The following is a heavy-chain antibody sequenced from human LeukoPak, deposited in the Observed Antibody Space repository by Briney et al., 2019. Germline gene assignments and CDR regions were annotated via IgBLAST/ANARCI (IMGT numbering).Heavy chain of an antibody. CDR1: RFTFSTYW. CDR3: ARVDAYSRSWWDDF. J-gene: IGHJ4*02. V-gene: IGHV3-74*01. D-gene: IGHD6-6*01. Sequence: GGSLRLSCAASRFTFSTYWMHWVRQAPGKGLVWVSRINSDGSSTGYADSVKGRFTISRDNAKNSLYLQMNSLRAGDTAVYYCARVDAYSRSWWDDFWGQGTLVTVSS. CDR2: INSDGSST.